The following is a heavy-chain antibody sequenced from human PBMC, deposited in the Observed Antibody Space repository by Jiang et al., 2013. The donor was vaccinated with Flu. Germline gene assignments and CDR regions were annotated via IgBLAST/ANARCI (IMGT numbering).Heavy chain of an antibody. D-gene: IGHD4-17*01. CDR2: IYYSGRT. Sequence: GSGLVKPSETLSLTCTVSGGSITGSVYYWGWIRQPPGEGLEWIGNIYYSGRTYYNPSLKSRVTISVDTSKNQFSLKLSSVTAADTAVYYCARHGTEYGDYVRAAFDIWGQGTMVTISS. J-gene: IGHJ3*02. CDR3: ARHGTEYGDYVRAAFDI. V-gene: IGHV4-39*07. CDR1: GGSITGSVYY.